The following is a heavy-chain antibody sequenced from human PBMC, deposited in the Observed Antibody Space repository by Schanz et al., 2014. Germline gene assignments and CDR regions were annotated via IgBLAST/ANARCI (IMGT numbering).Heavy chain of an antibody. CDR1: GFTFSTYG. D-gene: IGHD1-20*01. CDR2: ISGSGIST. CDR3: ARRITGTHHNPYYHGMDV. Sequence: VQLVESGGGVVQPGGSLRLSCAASGFTFSTYGMHWVRQAPGKGLEWVSTISGSGISTYYVDSVKGRFTISRDNSKNTLYLQMNSLTAEDTALYYCARRITGTHHNPYYHGMDVWGQGTTVTVSS. J-gene: IGHJ6*02. V-gene: IGHV3-23*04.